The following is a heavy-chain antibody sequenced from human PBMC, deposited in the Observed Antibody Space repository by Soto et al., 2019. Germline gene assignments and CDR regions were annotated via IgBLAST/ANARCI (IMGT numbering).Heavy chain of an antibody. CDR2: IHYSGST. Sequence: SETLSLTCSVSGGSITSGGYYWTWVRQQPGMGLEWIGYIHYSGSTNYNPSLKSRVTISLDTSENQFSLKLSSVTAADTAVYYCAREDRNYYDISGYYQWGQGTLVTVSS. CDR1: GGSITSGGYY. V-gene: IGHV4-31*03. D-gene: IGHD3-22*01. CDR3: AREDRNYYDISGYYQ. J-gene: IGHJ4*02.